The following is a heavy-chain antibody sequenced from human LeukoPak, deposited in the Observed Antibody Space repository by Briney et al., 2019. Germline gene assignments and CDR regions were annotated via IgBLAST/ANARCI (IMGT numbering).Heavy chain of an antibody. CDR2: INPNSGGT. Sequence: GASVKVSCKASGYTLTGYYMHWVRQAPGQGLEWMGWINPNSGGTNYAQKFQGRVTMTRDTSISTAYMELSRLRSDDTAVYYCARVPSSIAARLGYFDYWGQGTLVTVSS. D-gene: IGHD6-6*01. V-gene: IGHV1-2*02. CDR1: GYTLTGYY. CDR3: ARVPSSIAARLGYFDY. J-gene: IGHJ4*02.